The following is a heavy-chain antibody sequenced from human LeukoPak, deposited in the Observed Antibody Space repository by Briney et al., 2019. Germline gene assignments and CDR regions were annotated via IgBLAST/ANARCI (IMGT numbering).Heavy chain of an antibody. J-gene: IGHJ4*02. CDR1: GGSFSGYY. D-gene: IGHD6-13*01. Sequence: SETLSLTCAVYGGSFSGYYWSWIRQPPGKGLEWIGEITHSGSTNYNPSLKSRVTISVDTSKNQFSLKLSSVTAADTAVYYCARLIAALYFDYWGQGTLVTVSS. CDR3: ARLIAALYFDY. V-gene: IGHV4-34*01. CDR2: ITHSGST.